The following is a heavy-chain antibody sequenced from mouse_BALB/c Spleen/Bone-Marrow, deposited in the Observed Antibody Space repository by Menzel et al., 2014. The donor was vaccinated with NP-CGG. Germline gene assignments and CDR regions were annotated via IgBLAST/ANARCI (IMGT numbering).Heavy chain of an antibody. Sequence: EVKLQESGPGLVKPSQSLSLTCTVTGYSITSGFAWNWIRQFPGNNLEWMGYISSSGRTSYHPSLNGRISITRDTSKNQFFLQLNSVTTEDTATYYCARSGNFFDYWGQSTTLTVSS. V-gene: IGHV3-2*02. CDR3: ARSGNFFDY. D-gene: IGHD1-3*01. J-gene: IGHJ2*01. CDR2: ISSSGRT. CDR1: GYSITSGFA.